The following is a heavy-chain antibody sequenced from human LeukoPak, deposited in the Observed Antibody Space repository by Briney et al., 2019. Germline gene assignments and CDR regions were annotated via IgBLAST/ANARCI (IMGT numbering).Heavy chain of an antibody. Sequence: GGSLRLSCAASGFTFSSYAMSWVRQAPGKGLEWVSAISGSGGSTYYADSVKGRFTISRDNSKNTLYLQMNSLRTEDTAVYYCAKKSVGSPGLGYSSSWYDYWGQGTLVTVSS. CDR1: GFTFSSYA. CDR3: AKKSVGSPGLGYSSSWYDY. CDR2: ISGSGGST. V-gene: IGHV3-23*01. D-gene: IGHD6-13*01. J-gene: IGHJ4*02.